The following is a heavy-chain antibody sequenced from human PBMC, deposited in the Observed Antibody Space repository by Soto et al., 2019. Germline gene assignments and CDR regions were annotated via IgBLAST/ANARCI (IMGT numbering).Heavy chain of an antibody. CDR1: GYTFTSYD. CDR2: MNPNSGNT. V-gene: IGHV1-8*01. Sequence: ASVKVSCKASGYTFTSYDINWVRQATGQGLEWMGWMNPNSGNTGYAQKFQGRVTMTRNTSISTAYMELSSLRSEDTAVYYCARGKVGVRNTNYYYHGMDVWGQGTTVTV. D-gene: IGHD2-8*01. J-gene: IGHJ6*02. CDR3: ARGKVGVRNTNYYYHGMDV.